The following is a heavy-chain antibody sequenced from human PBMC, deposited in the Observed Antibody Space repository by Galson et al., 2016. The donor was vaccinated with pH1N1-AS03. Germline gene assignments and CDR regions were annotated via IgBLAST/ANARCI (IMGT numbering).Heavy chain of an antibody. CDR3: ARAPPYSGSLYYFDS. V-gene: IGHV3-30*04. CDR1: GFDISGYA. D-gene: IGHD1-26*01. Sequence: SLRLSCAASGFDISGYAMHWVRQAPGKGLEWVAFMSHDEKNAQHADAVKGRFTISRDNSKGTLYLQMNSLRSEDTAIYYCARAPPYSGSLYYFDSWGQGALVTVSS. CDR2: MSHDEKNA. J-gene: IGHJ4*02.